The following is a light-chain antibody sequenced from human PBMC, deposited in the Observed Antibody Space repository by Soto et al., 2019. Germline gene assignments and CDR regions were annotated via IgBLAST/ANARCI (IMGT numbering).Light chain of an antibody. V-gene: IGKV1-5*03. CDR3: QQYNSWYT. Sequence: DIQMTQSPSTLSASVGDRVTITCRASQSISSWLAWYQQKPGKAPKLLIYKASSLESGVPSRFSGSGSGTEFTLTISSLQPDDFATYYCQQYNSWYTFGQGTKLVIK. J-gene: IGKJ2*01. CDR1: QSISSW. CDR2: KAS.